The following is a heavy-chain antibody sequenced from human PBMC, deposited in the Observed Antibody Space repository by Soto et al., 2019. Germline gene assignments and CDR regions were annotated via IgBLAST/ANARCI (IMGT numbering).Heavy chain of an antibody. Sequence: GASVKVSCKASGGTFSSYAISWVRQAPGQGLEWMGGIIPIFGTASYAQKFQGRVTITADESTSTAYMELSSLRSEDTAVYYCARGVRESYYYYAMDVWGQGTTVTVSS. CDR3: ARGVRESYYYYAMDV. CDR1: GGTFSSYA. V-gene: IGHV1-69*13. J-gene: IGHJ6*02. CDR2: IIPIFGTA.